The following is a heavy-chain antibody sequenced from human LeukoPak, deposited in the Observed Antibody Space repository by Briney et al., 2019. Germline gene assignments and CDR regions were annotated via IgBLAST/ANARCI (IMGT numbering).Heavy chain of an antibody. D-gene: IGHD6-19*01. CDR3: AKELIPIAVAGTPFYYYMDV. Sequence: GGSLRLSCAASGFTFDDYAMHWVRQAPGKGLEWVSGISWNSGSIGYADSVKGRFTISRDNAKNSLYLQMNSLRAEDTALYYCAKELIPIAVAGTPFYYYMDVWGKGTTVTISS. CDR2: ISWNSGSI. J-gene: IGHJ6*03. V-gene: IGHV3-9*01. CDR1: GFTFDDYA.